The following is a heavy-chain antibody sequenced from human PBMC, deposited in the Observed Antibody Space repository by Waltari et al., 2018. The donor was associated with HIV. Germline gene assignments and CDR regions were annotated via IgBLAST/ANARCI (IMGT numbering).Heavy chain of an antibody. V-gene: IGHV3-23*01. J-gene: IGHJ3*01. CDR3: AKSMRDLRPSAYDV. D-gene: IGHD2-8*01. Sequence: EVQLLESGGGLVQPGGSLRLSCAASGFNFRNCVMSWVRQAPVKGPELVSALSGSGSTASYAESVKGRFTISRDFSNNTLFLQMNNLRAEDTAVYFCAKSMRDLRPSAYDVWGQGTMVAISS. CDR1: GFNFRNCV. CDR2: LSGSGSTA.